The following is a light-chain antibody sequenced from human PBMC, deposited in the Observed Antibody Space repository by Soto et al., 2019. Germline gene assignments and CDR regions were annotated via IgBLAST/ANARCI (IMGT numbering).Light chain of an antibody. V-gene: IGLV2-23*01. J-gene: IGLJ3*02. CDR1: SSDVGSYNL. CDR2: ESS. CDR3: CSFTSSATWV. Sequence: QSALTQPASVSGSPGQSITISCTGTSSDVGSYNLVSWYQQHPGKVPKLMIYESSKRPSGVSNRFSGSKSGNTASLTISGLQAEDEADYYCCSFTSSATWVFGGGTKVTVL.